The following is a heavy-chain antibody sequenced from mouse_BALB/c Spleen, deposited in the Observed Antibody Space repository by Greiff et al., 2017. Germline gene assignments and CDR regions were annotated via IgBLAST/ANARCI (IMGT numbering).Heavy chain of an antibody. D-gene: IGHD1-2*01. CDR3: ARDRGVRLRFAY. CDR1: GFSLTSYG. V-gene: IGHV2-9*02. Sequence: VQLQESGPGLVAPSQSLSITCTVSGFSLTSYGVHWVRQPPGKGLEWLGVIWAGGSTNYNSALMSRLSISKDNSKSQVFLKMNSLQTDDTAMYYCARDRGVRLRFAYWGQGTLVTVSA. J-gene: IGHJ3*01. CDR2: IWAGGST.